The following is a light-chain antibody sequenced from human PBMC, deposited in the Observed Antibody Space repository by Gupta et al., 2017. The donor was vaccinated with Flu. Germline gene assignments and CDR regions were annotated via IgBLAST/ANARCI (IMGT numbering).Light chain of an antibody. J-gene: IGKJ1*01. CDR2: GAS. CDR3: QQYGSAPKT. Sequence: IVLPQSPGPLSLSPGERATLSCRSSQRVSSSYLAWYQQKPGQAPRFLIYGASSRATGIPDRFSGSGSGTDFTLTISRLETEDVAVYYCQQYGSAPKTFGQGTKVEIK. CDR1: QRVSSSY. V-gene: IGKV3-20*01.